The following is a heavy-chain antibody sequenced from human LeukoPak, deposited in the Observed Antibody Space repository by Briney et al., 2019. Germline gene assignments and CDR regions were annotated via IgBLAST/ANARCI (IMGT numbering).Heavy chain of an antibody. CDR1: GGSIRSSYYY. CDR2: IYDSGST. D-gene: IGHD3-10*01. CDR3: ARHYGP. J-gene: IGHJ5*02. Sequence: PSETLSLTCTVSGGSIRSSYYYWGWIRQPPGKGLEWIGSIYDSGSTYYNPSLKSRVTISVDTSKNQFPLKLNSVTAADMAVYYCARHYGPWGQGTLVTVSS. V-gene: IGHV4-39*01.